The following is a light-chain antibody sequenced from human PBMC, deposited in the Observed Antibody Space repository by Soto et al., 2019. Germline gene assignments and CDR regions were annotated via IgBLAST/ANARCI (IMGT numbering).Light chain of an antibody. V-gene: IGKV1-5*01. Sequence: DIQMTQSPSTLSASVGDRVTITCRANQFISTWVAWFQQKPGKAPRLLIHEASALESGVPSRFSGSGSGTEFTLSISSLQRDDFATYYCQQYNSYSPETFGQGTKVEIK. CDR1: QFISTW. J-gene: IGKJ1*01. CDR3: QQYNSYSPET. CDR2: EAS.